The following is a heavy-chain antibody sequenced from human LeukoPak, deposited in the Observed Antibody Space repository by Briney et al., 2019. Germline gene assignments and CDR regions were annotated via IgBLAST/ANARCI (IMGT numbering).Heavy chain of an antibody. CDR2: ISYDGTNK. V-gene: IGHV3-30-3*01. CDR1: GVTFSSYD. D-gene: IGHD3-16*01. Sequence: GGSLRLSCAASGVTFSSYDMHWVRQAPGKGLEWVAVISYDGTNKDYADSVKGRLTISRDNPKNTLYLQMNSLRPEDTAVYYCARNSVGGSFFDYWGQGILVTVSS. CDR3: ARNSVGGSFFDY. J-gene: IGHJ4*02.